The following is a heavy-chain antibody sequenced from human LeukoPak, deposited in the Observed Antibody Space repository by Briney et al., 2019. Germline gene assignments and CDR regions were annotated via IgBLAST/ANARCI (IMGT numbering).Heavy chain of an antibody. Sequence: GGSLRLSCAASGFTVSSNYMSWVRQAPGKGLEWVSVIYSGGSTYYADSVKGRFTISRDNSKNTLYLQMNSLRAEDTAVYYCARRVVVSTSHTFDIWGQGTMVTVSS. CDR2: IYSGGST. V-gene: IGHV3-53*01. D-gene: IGHD5/OR15-5a*01. CDR1: GFTVSSNY. CDR3: ARRVVVSTSHTFDI. J-gene: IGHJ3*02.